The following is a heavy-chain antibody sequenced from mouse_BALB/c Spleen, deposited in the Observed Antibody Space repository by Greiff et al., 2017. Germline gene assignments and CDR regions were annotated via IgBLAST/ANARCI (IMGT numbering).Heavy chain of an antibody. CDR3: ARHYGSSYGYAMDY. D-gene: IGHD1-1*01. V-gene: IGHV14-1*02. CDR2: IDPENGNT. Sequence: VQLKQSGAELVRPGALVKLSCKASGFNIKDYYMHWVKQRPEQGLEWIGWIDPENGNTIYDPKFQGKASITADTSSNTAYLQLSSLTSEDTAVYYCARHYGSSYGYAMDYWGQGTSVTVSS. CDR1: GFNIKDYY. J-gene: IGHJ4*01.